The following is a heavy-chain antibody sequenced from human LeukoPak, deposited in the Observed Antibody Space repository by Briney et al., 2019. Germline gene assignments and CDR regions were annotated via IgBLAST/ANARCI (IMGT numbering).Heavy chain of an antibody. CDR3: ARDRGCHD. J-gene: IGHJ4*02. Sequence: GGSLRLSCAASGFTFSTYSMNWVRQAPGKGLEWVSYISSSISTMYYADSVEGRFTISRDNAKTSLYLQMNSLRDEDTAIYYCARDRGCHDWGQGTLVTVSS. CDR1: GFTFSTYS. V-gene: IGHV3-48*02. CDR2: ISSSISTM.